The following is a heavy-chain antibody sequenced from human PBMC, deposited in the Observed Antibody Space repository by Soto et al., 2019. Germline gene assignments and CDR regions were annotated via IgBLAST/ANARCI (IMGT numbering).Heavy chain of an antibody. CDR2: ITSSSYI. D-gene: IGHD2-15*01. J-gene: IGHJ4*02. V-gene: IGHV3-21*01. CDR1: GFTFSSYS. CDR3: ARDGWLDY. Sequence: KPGGSLRLSCAASGFTFSSYSMNWVRQAPGKGLEWVSSITSSSYIYYADSVKGRFTISRDNAENSLYLQMNSLRAEGTAVYYCARDGWLDYWGQGTLVTVSS.